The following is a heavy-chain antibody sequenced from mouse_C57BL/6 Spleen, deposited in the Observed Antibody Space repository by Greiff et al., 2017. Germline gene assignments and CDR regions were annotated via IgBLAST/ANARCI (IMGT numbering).Heavy chain of an antibody. V-gene: IGHV1-55*01. CDR1: GYTFTSYR. J-gene: IGHJ4*01. CDR2: IYPGSGST. D-gene: IGHD1-1*01. Sequence: QVQLQQPGAELVKPGASVKMSCKASGYTFTSYRITWVKQRPGQGLEWIGDIYPGSGSTNYNEKFKSKATLTVDTSSSTAYMQLSSLTSEDSAVYYCARGTVVAPYAMDYWGQGTSVTVSS. CDR3: ARGTVVAPYAMDY.